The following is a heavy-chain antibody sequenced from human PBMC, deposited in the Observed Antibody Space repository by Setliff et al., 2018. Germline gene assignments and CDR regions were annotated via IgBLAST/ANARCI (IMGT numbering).Heavy chain of an antibody. Sequence: GGSLRLSCAASGFTFSSYAMHWVRQAPGKGLEWVSGISWNSGSIGYADSVKGRFTISRDNAKNSLYLQMNSLRAEDTAVYYCARVSRSYGLPLDYWGQGTLVTVSS. D-gene: IGHD5-18*01. J-gene: IGHJ4*02. CDR2: ISWNSGSI. CDR3: ARVSRSYGLPLDY. CDR1: GFTFSSYA. V-gene: IGHV3-9*01.